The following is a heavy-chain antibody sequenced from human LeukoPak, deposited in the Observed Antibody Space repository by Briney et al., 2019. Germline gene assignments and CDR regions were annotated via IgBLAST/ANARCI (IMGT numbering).Heavy chain of an antibody. Sequence: SGPTLVKPTQTLTLTCTFSGFSPSTSGVGVGWIRQPPGKALEWLALIYWDDDKRYSPSLKSRLTITKDTSKNQVVLTMTNMDPVDTATYYCAHDYGDYPGFDPWGQGTLVTVSS. CDR2: IYWDDDK. V-gene: IGHV2-5*02. D-gene: IGHD4-17*01. CDR1: GFSPSTSGVG. J-gene: IGHJ5*02. CDR3: AHDYGDYPGFDP.